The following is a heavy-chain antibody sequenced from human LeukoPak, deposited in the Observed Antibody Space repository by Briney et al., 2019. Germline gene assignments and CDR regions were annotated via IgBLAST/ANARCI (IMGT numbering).Heavy chain of an antibody. J-gene: IGHJ5*02. CDR1: GGPISRGAYY. Sequence: SQTLSLTCSVSGGPISRGAYYWSWVRQSPGKGLEWIGYIFSSGSTSYNPTLRSRVTVSFDTSKNQFFLNLNSVTAADSAVYYCAREAWAGTLSGWFDPWGQGTLVTVSS. CDR2: IFSSGST. CDR3: AREAWAGTLSGWFDP. D-gene: IGHD1-7*01. V-gene: IGHV4-31*03.